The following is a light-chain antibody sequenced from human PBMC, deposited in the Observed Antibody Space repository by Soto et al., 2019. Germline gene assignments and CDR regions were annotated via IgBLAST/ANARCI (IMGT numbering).Light chain of an antibody. CDR1: QSLTSSY. CDR3: QQYDGSPRT. Sequence: EIVLTQSPGTLSLSPGERATLSCRASQSLTSSYLAWYQQKPGQAPRLLIYGASSRATGIPDRFTGSGSGTDFTLTISRLEPEDCAVYYCQQYDGSPRTFGQGTKVESK. CDR2: GAS. J-gene: IGKJ1*01. V-gene: IGKV3-20*01.